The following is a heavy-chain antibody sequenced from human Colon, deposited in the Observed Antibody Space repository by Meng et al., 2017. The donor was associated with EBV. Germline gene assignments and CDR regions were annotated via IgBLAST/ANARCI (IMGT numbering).Heavy chain of an antibody. CDR1: GDSITNHKW. CDR2: IPHRGSS. Sequence: QGQVRGSGPARVKPSETLSLTCAVSGDSITNHKWWAWVRQPPGKGLEWIGEIPHRGSSAYNPSLKSRVSMSIDKSKNQFSLKLTSVTAADTAVYHCLRGSGGSVWGQGPLVTVSS. J-gene: IGHJ1*01. V-gene: IGHV4-4*02. CDR3: LRGSGGSV. D-gene: IGHD3-10*01.